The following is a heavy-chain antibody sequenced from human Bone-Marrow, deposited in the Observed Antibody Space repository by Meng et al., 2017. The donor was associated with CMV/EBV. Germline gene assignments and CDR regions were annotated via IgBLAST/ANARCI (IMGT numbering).Heavy chain of an antibody. V-gene: IGHV4-59*01. D-gene: IGHD3-22*01. CDR3: ARAAYYYDSSGPYYFDY. CDR2: IYYSGST. J-gene: IGHJ4*02. CDR1: GGSISSYY. Sequence: ESLKISCTVSGGSISSYYWSWIRQPPGKGLEWIGYIYYSGSTNYNPSLKSRVTISVDTSKNQFSLKLSSVTAADTAVYYCARAAYYYDSSGPYYFDYWGQGTLVTVSS.